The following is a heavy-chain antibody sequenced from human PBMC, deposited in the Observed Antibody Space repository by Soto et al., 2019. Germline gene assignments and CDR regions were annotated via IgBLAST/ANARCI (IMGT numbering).Heavy chain of an antibody. J-gene: IGHJ5*01. CDR1: GGSFSGYY. Sequence: PSETLSLTCAVYGGSFSGYYWSWIRQPPGKGLEWIGEINHSGSTNYNPSLKSRVTISVDTSKNQFSLKLSSVTAADTAVYYCAKDGYFDWSGSWGQGTLVTVSS. V-gene: IGHV4-34*01. CDR2: INHSGST. D-gene: IGHD3-9*01. CDR3: AKDGYFDWSGS.